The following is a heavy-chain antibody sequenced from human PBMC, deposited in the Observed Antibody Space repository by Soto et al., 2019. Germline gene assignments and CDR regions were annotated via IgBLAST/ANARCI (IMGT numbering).Heavy chain of an antibody. J-gene: IGHJ6*02. CDR1: GFTFSSYS. CDR3: ARGPSAPNYDYYGMDV. CDR2: ISSSSSTI. V-gene: IGHV3-48*02. Sequence: EVQLVESGGGLVQPGGSLRLSCAASGFTFSSYSMNWVRQAPGKGLEWVSYISSSSSTIYYADSVKGRFTISRDNAKNSLYLQMNSLRDEDTAVYYCARGPSAPNYDYYGMDVWGQGTTVTVSS. D-gene: IGHD6-6*01.